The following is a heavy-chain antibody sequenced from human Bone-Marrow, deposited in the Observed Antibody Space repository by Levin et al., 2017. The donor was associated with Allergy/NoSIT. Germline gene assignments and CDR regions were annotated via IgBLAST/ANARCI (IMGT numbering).Heavy chain of an antibody. Sequence: GGSLRLSCVASGFASNNYAMHWVRQGLGKGLEWVSTINWNSNTIAYADSVKGRFTISRDNTNNSLYLQMNSLRPEDTAVYYCAKGYDLLTGYPPFDQWGQGTLVTVSS. CDR3: AKGYDLLTGYPPFDQ. J-gene: IGHJ4*02. CDR1: GFASNNYA. D-gene: IGHD3-9*01. V-gene: IGHV3-9*02. CDR2: INWNSNTI.